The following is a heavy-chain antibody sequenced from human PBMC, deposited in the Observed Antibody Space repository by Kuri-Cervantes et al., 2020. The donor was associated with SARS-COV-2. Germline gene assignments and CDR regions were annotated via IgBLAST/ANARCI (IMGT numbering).Heavy chain of an antibody. J-gene: IGHJ4*02. CDR2: IYYSGST. CDR3: ARGVGGGETFDF. V-gene: IGHV4-39*01. D-gene: IGHD3-16*01. Sequence: SETLSLTCIVSGGSISSSSYYWGWIRQPPGKGLEWIGSIYYSGSTYYNPSLKSRVTISVDTSKNQFSLKLSSVTAADTAMYYCARGVGGGETFDFWGQGTLVTVSS. CDR1: GGSISSSSYY.